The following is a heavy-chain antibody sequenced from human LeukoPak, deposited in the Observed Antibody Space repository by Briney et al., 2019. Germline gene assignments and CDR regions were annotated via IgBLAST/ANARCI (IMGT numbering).Heavy chain of an antibody. CDR2: IRYDGSNK. V-gene: IGHV3-30*02. J-gene: IGHJ4*02. Sequence: GGTLRLSCAASGFTSSSYGMHWVRQAPGKGLEWVAFIRYDGSNKYYADSVKGRITISRDNSKNTLYLQMNSLRAEDSAVYYCSRIYDSSGYMDYWGQGTLVTVSS. CDR1: GFTSSSYG. D-gene: IGHD3-22*01. CDR3: SRIYDSSGYMDY.